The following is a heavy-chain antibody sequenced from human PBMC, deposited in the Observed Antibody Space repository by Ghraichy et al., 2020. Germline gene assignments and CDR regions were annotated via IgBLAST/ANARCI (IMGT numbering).Heavy chain of an antibody. CDR1: GFTFSSYS. J-gene: IGHJ4*02. Sequence: GGSLRLSCAASGFTFSSYSMNWVRQAPGKGLEWVSSISSSSSYIYYADSVKGRFTISRDNAKNSLYLQMNSLRAEDTAVYYCARDSPYYDSSGRRDYFDYWGQGTLVTVSS. V-gene: IGHV3-21*01. D-gene: IGHD3-22*01. CDR3: ARDSPYYDSSGRRDYFDY. CDR2: ISSSSSYI.